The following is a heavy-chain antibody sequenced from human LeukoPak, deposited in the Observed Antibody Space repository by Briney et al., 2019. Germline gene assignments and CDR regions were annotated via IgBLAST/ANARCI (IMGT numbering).Heavy chain of an antibody. V-gene: IGHV3-15*01. J-gene: IGHJ4*02. CDR3: TTDLGLTMIRGVIVY. CDR2: IKSKGDGETT. Sequence: VAEAPKKKLEWVGRIKSKGDGETTDYAAPVKGRFSMSRDDSKATMYLQMYSLEAEDTAVYYCTTDLGLTMIRGVIVYWGQGALVTVSS. D-gene: IGHD3-10*01.